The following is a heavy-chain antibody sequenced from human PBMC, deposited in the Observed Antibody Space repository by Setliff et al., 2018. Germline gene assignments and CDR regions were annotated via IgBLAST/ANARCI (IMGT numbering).Heavy chain of an antibody. CDR2: IIPIFGTA. J-gene: IGHJ4*02. V-gene: IGHV1-69*05. CDR1: GGPFSSYD. D-gene: IGHD3-16*01. Sequence: SVKVSCKASGGPFSSYDISWVRQAPGQGLEWMGRIIPIFGTATYAQKCQGRVKMTRDTSTNTVYMQLNSLRFEDRAVYYCARENTAKNFWGEESDYWGQGTLVTVSS. CDR3: ARENTAKNFWGEESDY.